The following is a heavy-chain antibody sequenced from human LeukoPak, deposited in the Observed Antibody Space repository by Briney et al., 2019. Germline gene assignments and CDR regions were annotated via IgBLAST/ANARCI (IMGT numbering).Heavy chain of an antibody. CDR2: ISSSGSTI. CDR3: ARVGYYGSGLDY. CDR1: GFTFSSYE. D-gene: IGHD3-10*01. Sequence: GGSLRLSCAASGFTFSSYEMNWVRQAPGKGLEWVSYISSSGSTIYYADSVKGRFTISRDNAKNSRYLQMNSLRAEDTAVYYCARVGYYGSGLDYWGQGPLVTVSS. V-gene: IGHV3-48*03. J-gene: IGHJ4*02.